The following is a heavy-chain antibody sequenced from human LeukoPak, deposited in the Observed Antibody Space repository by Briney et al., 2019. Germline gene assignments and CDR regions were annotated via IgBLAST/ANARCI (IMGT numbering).Heavy chain of an antibody. CDR1: GFTFNNYW. J-gene: IGHJ5*02. CDR3: ARDQAVAGTGGFDP. Sequence: GGSLRLSCAASGFTFNNYWMHWVRQAPGKGLVWVSRVNSDGSSTSYADSVKGRFTISRDNAKNTVYLQMKSLRADGTAVYYCARDQAVAGTGGFDPWGQGTLVTVSS. V-gene: IGHV3-74*01. CDR2: VNSDGSST. D-gene: IGHD6-19*01.